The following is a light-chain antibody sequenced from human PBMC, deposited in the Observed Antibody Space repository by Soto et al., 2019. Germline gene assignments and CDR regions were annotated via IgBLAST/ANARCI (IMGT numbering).Light chain of an antibody. J-gene: IGKJ2*01. CDR3: LQDFNYPVT. V-gene: IGKV1-6*01. CDR2: DAS. CDR1: QIIRND. Sequence: AIQMTQSPSSLSASVGDRVTITCRASQIIRNDLGWYQQKPGKAPKLLIYDASSLQSGVPSRFSGSGSDTVFTLTISSLQPEDFATYYCLQDFNYPVTFGQGTKVDIK.